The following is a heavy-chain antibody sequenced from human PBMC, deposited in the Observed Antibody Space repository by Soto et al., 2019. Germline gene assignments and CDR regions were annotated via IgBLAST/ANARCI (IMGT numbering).Heavy chain of an antibody. CDR2: IADDGRVT. V-gene: IGHV3-74*01. CDR3: AREGSGSYYPYYHYALDV. CDR1: GITFSSYW. J-gene: IGHJ6*02. Sequence: PGGSLRLSCVASGITFSSYWMHWVRQAPGRGLVWVSRIADDGRVTNFADSVKGRFTISRDNSKNTLYLQMNSLRAEDTAVYYCAREGSGSYYPYYHYALDVWGQGTTVAVSS. D-gene: IGHD3-10*01.